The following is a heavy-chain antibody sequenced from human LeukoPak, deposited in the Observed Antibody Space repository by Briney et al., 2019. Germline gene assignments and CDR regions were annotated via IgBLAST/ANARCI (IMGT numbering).Heavy chain of an antibody. Sequence: PGGSLRLSCAASGFTFSSYTMNWVRQAPGKGLELDSSITSSSTYIYYADSVKSRLTISRDDAKNSLYLQMNGLRDEDTAVYYCGRDRSPSWARVCWGQGRMVSVCS. CDR2: ITSSSTYI. CDR3: GRDRSPSWARVC. J-gene: IGHJ4*02. CDR1: GFTFSSYT. V-gene: IGHV3-21*01. D-gene: IGHD2-2*01.